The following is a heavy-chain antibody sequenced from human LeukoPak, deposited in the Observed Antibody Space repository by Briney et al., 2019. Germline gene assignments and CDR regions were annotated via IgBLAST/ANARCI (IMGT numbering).Heavy chain of an antibody. J-gene: IGHJ4*02. Sequence: PSETLSLTCTVSGGSISSGGYYWSWIRQHPGKGLEWIGYIYYSGSTYYNPSLKSRVTISVDTSKNQFSLKLSSVTAADTAVYYCARSGTKRITIFGVREDYFDYWGQGTLVTVSS. V-gene: IGHV4-31*03. CDR2: IYYSGST. CDR3: ARSGTKRITIFGVREDYFDY. D-gene: IGHD3-3*01. CDR1: GGSISSGGYY.